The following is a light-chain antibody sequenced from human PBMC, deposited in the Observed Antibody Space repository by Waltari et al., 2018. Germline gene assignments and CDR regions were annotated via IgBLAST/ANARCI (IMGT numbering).Light chain of an antibody. J-gene: IGKJ1*01. CDR2: GAS. CDR3: QQYGSSPWT. Sequence: EIVLTQSPGTLSLSPGERATLSCRASQSVSSNYLAWYQQKPGQAPRLLIYGASSRATGIPDRFSGSGSGTDFTLTISRLEPEDFAVYYCQQYGSSPWTFGQGTKVEIE. V-gene: IGKV3-20*01. CDR1: QSVSSNY.